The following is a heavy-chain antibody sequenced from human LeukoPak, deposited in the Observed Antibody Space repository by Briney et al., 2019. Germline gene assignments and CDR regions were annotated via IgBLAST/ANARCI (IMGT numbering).Heavy chain of an antibody. CDR2: INHSGST. CDR1: GGSFSGYY. CDR3: ARGRRDGYNDY. D-gene: IGHD5-24*01. V-gene: IGHV4-34*01. J-gene: IGHJ4*02. Sequence: SETLSLTCAVYGGSFSGYYWSWIRQPPGKGLEWIGEINHSGSTNYNPSLKSRVTISVDTSKNQFSLKLSSVAAADTAVYYCARGRRDGYNDYWGQGTLVTVSS.